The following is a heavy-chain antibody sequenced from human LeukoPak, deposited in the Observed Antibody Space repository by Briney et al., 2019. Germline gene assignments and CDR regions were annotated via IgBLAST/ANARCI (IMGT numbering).Heavy chain of an antibody. D-gene: IGHD3-16*02. V-gene: IGHV5-51*01. CDR2: IYPDDSDT. J-gene: IGHJ4*02. CDR1: GYSFTNYW. CDR3: ARLSPAGYSFDY. Sequence: GESLKISCKGSGYSFTNYWIGWVRQMPGKGLEWMGIIYPDDSDTRSSPSFRGQVTISADKSISTAYLQWSSLKASDTALYYCARLSPAGYSFDYWGQGTLVTVSS.